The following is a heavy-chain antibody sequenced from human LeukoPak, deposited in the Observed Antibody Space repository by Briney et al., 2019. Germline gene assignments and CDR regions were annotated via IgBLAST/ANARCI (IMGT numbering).Heavy chain of an antibody. V-gene: IGHV4-39*07. D-gene: IGHD2-2*01. CDR3: ARDRYCSSTSCLPFDY. J-gene: IGHJ4*02. CDR1: GGSISRSSYY. CDR2: INHSGST. Sequence: SETLSLTCTVSGGSISRSSYYWSWIRQPPGKGLEWIGEINHSGSTNYNPSLKSRVTISVDTSKNQFSLKLSSVTAADTAVYYCARDRYCSSTSCLPFDYWGQGTLVTVSS.